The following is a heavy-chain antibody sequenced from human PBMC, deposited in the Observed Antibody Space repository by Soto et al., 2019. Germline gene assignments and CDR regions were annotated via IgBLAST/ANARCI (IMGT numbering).Heavy chain of an antibody. CDR1: GFTFSDYY. V-gene: IGHV3-11*03. Sequence: GGSLRLSCAASGFTFSDYYMSWIRQAPGKGLEWVSYISSSSSYTDYADSVKGRFTISRDNAKNTLYLQMNSLRAEDTAIYYCARQNWNYDYWGQGTLVTVSS. CDR3: ARQNWNYDY. CDR2: ISSSSSYT. J-gene: IGHJ4*02. D-gene: IGHD1-7*01.